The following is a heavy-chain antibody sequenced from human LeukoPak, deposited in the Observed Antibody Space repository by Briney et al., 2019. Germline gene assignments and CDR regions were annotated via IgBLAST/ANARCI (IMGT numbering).Heavy chain of an antibody. CDR2: IIPIFGTA. CDR1: GGTFSSYA. CDR3: ARAGHSYDSSGYYYIFVSDY. J-gene: IGHJ4*02. V-gene: IGHV1-69*13. D-gene: IGHD3-22*01. Sequence: SVKVSCKASGGTFSSYAISWVRQAPGQGLEWMGGIIPIFGTANYAQKFQGRVTITADESTSTAYMELSSLRSEDTAVYYCARAGHSYDSSGYYYIFVSDYWGQGTLVTVSS.